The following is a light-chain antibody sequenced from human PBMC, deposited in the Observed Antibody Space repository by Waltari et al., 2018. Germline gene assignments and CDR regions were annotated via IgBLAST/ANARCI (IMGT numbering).Light chain of an antibody. CDR2: AAS. Sequence: DIQLTHSPSSLSASVGDRVTIPCRASQSISNYLNWYQQKPGKAPKVVISAASSLQSGVPSRFSGSGSGTAFTLTISSLQPEDFATYYCQQCYSTPLTFGGGTKVE. CDR1: QSISNY. J-gene: IGKJ4*01. CDR3: QQCYSTPLT. V-gene: IGKV1-39*01.